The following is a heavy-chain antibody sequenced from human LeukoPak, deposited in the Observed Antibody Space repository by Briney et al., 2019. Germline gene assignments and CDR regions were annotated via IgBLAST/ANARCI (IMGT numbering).Heavy chain of an antibody. CDR2: ISGGGDIT. CDR1: GFNFANHA. J-gene: IGHJ4*02. V-gene: IGHV3-23*01. D-gene: IGHD4-17*01. Sequence: GGSLRLSCAASGFNFANHAMSWVRQTAGKGLEWVSAISGGGDITYYADSVKGRFTISRDNSKNTLYLQMSSLRAEDTAVYYCAKGSSRVDDYGDYFDYWGQGTLVTVSS. CDR3: AKGSSRVDDYGDYFDY.